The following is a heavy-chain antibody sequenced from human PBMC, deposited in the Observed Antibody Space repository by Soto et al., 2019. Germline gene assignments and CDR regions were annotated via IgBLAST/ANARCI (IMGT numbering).Heavy chain of an antibody. Sequence: GGSLRLSCAASGFTLSSYAMSWVRQAPGKGLEWVSAISGSGGSTYYADSVKGRFTISRDNSKNTLYLQMSSLRAEDTAVYYCAKARMHETDFWSGYSQDFDYWGQGTLVTVYS. CDR1: GFTLSSYA. CDR3: AKARMHETDFWSGYSQDFDY. J-gene: IGHJ4*02. V-gene: IGHV3-23*01. CDR2: ISGSGGST. D-gene: IGHD3-3*01.